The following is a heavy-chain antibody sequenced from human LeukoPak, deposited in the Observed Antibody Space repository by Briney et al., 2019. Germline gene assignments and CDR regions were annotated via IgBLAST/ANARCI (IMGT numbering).Heavy chain of an antibody. CDR2: IKKTGSET. Sequence: PGGSLRLSCEASKFIFSNYWMSWVRQAPGKGLEWVAYIKKTGSETYYVDSVKGRFTITRDNARNSVFLQMNSLRAEDTAVYYCAKYSSGWHPPFDYWGQGTLVTVSS. J-gene: IGHJ4*02. V-gene: IGHV3-7*01. CDR3: AKYSSGWHPPFDY. CDR1: KFIFSNYW. D-gene: IGHD6-19*01.